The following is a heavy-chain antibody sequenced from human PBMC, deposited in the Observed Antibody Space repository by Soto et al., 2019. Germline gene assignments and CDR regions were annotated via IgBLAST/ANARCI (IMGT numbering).Heavy chain of an antibody. CDR3: ARREYYYDSSGYYYWFDP. CDR2: IIPIFGTA. J-gene: IGHJ5*02. D-gene: IGHD3-22*01. V-gene: IGHV1-69*13. Sequence: GXSVKVSFKAPGGTFSSYAISWVRQAPVQGLEWMGGIIPIFGTANYAQKFQGRVTITADESTSTAYMELSSLRSEDTAVYCCARREYYYDSSGYYYWFDPWGQGTLVTVYS. CDR1: GGTFSSYA.